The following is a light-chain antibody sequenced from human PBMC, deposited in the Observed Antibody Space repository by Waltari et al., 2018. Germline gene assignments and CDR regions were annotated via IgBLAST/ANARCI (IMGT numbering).Light chain of an antibody. CDR3: LSYTTRISFV. Sequence: QPALTQPASVSGSPGQSITIPCPGSSNDLGNSNHLCWYHQHPGKAPRLIISEATERPSGVSDRFSGSKSGNTASLTISGLQAEDEADYYCLSYTTRISFVFGGGTKLSVL. J-gene: IGLJ2*01. CDR1: SNDLGNSNH. CDR2: EAT. V-gene: IGLV2-23*02.